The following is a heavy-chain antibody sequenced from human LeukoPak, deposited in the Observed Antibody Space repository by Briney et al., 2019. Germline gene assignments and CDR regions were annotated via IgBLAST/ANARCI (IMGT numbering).Heavy chain of an antibody. D-gene: IGHD5-12*01. V-gene: IGHV4-34*01. Sequence: SETLSLTCAVYGGSFSGYYWSWIRQPPGKGLEWIGEINHSGSTNYNPSLKSRVTISVDTSKNQLSLKLSSVTAADTAVYYCARKSGYAGPFDIWGQGTMVTVSS. J-gene: IGHJ3*02. CDR2: INHSGST. CDR1: GGSFSGYY. CDR3: ARKSGYAGPFDI.